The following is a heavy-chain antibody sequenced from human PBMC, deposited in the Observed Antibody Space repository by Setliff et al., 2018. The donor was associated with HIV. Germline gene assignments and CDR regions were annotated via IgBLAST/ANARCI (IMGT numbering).Heavy chain of an antibody. CDR3: ARVGGYYDMKPI. CDR1: GFTFSSYS. Sequence: LSLSCAASGFTFSSYSMNWVRQAPGKGLEWVSYISRAIYYADSVKGRFTISRDNAKNSLYLQMNSLRAEDTAVYYCARVGGYYDMKPIWGQGTMVTVSS. D-gene: IGHD3-22*01. V-gene: IGHV3-48*04. J-gene: IGHJ3*02. CDR2: ISRAI.